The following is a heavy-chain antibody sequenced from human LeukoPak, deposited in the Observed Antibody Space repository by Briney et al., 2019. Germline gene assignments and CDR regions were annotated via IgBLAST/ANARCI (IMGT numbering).Heavy chain of an antibody. Sequence: PGGSLRLSCAASGFTVSSNYMSWVRQAPGKGLEWVSVIYSGGSTYYADSVKGRFTISRDNSKNTLYLQMNSLRAEDTAVYYCARDRCSGGSCYPNWFDPWGQGTLVTVSS. D-gene: IGHD2-15*01. CDR2: IYSGGST. J-gene: IGHJ5*02. CDR3: ARDRCSGGSCYPNWFDP. CDR1: GFTVSSNY. V-gene: IGHV3-53*01.